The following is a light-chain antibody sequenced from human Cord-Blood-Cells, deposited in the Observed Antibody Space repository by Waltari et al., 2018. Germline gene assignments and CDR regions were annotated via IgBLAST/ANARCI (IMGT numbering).Light chain of an antibody. CDR3: CSYAGSYTFV. CDR1: SSVVGASNY. J-gene: IGLJ1*01. CDR2: DFS. V-gene: IGLV2-11*01. Sequence: QSALTQPRSVPGSPGQPVTISCTGTSSVVGASNYVSWYQKHPVQAPKLMIYDFSKRPSGVPYRFSGSKSGNTASPTISGLQAEDEADYYCCSYAGSYTFVFGTGTKVTVL.